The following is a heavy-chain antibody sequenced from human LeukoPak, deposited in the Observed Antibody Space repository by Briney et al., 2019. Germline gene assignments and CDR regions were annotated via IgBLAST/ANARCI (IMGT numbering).Heavy chain of an antibody. Sequence: PGGSLRLSCVVSGFTFSSYWMSWVRQAPGKGLEWVANIKQDGSEKYSLDSVKGRFTISRDNSKNTLYLQVNSLRIEDTAVYYCAKGYGLQLVNNWFDPWGQGTLVTVSS. V-gene: IGHV3-7*01. J-gene: IGHJ5*02. CDR3: AKGYGLQLVNNWFDP. CDR2: IKQDGSEK. CDR1: GFTFSSYW. D-gene: IGHD6-13*01.